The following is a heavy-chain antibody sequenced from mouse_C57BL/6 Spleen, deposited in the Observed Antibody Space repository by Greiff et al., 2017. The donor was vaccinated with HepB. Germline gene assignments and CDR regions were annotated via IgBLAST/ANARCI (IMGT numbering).Heavy chain of an antibody. J-gene: IGHJ3*01. Sequence: VQLQQSGTELVKPGASVKLSCKASGYTFTSYWMHWVKQRPGQGLEWIGHINPSNGGTNYNEKFKSKATLTVDKSSSTAYMQLSSMTSDDSAVYFGARIFDDGYYAWVAYWGQGTLVTVSA. V-gene: IGHV1-53*01. CDR3: ARIFDDGYYAWVAY. CDR1: GYTFTSYW. D-gene: IGHD2-3*01. CDR2: INPSNGGT.